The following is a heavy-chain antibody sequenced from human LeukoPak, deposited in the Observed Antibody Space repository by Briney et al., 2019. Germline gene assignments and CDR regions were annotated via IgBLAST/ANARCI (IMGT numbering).Heavy chain of an antibody. CDR1: GGSISSYY. J-gene: IGHJ5*02. D-gene: IGHD2-21*01. Sequence: SETLSLTCTVSGGSISSYYWSWIRQPPGKGLEWIGYIYYSGSTNYNPSLKSRVTISVDTSKNQFSLKLSSVTAADTAVYYCARDRRTHMWFVPWGQGTLVTVSS. CDR3: ARDRRTHMWFVP. V-gene: IGHV4-59*01. CDR2: IYYSGST.